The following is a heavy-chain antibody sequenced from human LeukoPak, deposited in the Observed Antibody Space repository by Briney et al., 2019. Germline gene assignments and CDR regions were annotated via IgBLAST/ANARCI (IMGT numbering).Heavy chain of an antibody. J-gene: IGHJ4*02. CDR3: ARARGGGSNPNLNDY. D-gene: IGHD2-15*01. V-gene: IGHV1-18*01. CDR2: ISAYNGNT. Sequence: ASVKVSCKASGYTFTSYGISWVRQAPGQGLEWMGWISAYNGNTNYAQKLQGRVTMTTDTSTSTAYVELRSLRSDDTAVYYCARARGGGSNPNLNDYWGQGTLVTVSS. CDR1: GYTFTSYG.